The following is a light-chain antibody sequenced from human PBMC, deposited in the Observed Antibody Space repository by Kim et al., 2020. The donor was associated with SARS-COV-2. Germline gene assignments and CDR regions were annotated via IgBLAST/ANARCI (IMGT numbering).Light chain of an antibody. Sequence: ATVGDRDTLTCRARQGIRNDLGSYQQKTGKAPKRRSNAASSLQSGVPSRFSGRRSRTEGTLTVSSLKPEDFATYYCRQHNSYPWTVGQGNKV. V-gene: IGKV1-17*01. CDR2: AAS. CDR3: RQHNSYPWT. J-gene: IGKJ1*01. CDR1: QGIRND.